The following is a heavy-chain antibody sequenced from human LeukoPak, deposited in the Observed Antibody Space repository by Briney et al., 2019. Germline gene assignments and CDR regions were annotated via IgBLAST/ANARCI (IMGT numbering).Heavy chain of an antibody. CDR1: GYTFTSYA. Sequence: PGGSLRLSCAASGYTFTSYAMHWVRQAPGQRLEWMGWINAGNGNTKYSQKFQGRVTITRDTSASTAYMELSSLRSEDTAVYYCARGAFGGYYYEDWFDPWGQGTLVTVSS. CDR3: ARGAFGGYYYEDWFDP. CDR2: INAGNGNT. J-gene: IGHJ5*02. D-gene: IGHD3-22*01. V-gene: IGHV1-3*01.